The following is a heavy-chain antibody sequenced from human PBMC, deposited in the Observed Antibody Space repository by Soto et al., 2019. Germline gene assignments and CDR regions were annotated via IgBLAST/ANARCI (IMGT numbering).Heavy chain of an antibody. D-gene: IGHD3-3*01. J-gene: IGHJ6*02. Sequence: SLRLSCTFSEFTFEDHALTWVRQSPGKGLQWLGYIRGSTYGSTTEYDPSVRGRIIISRDDSKSIGYLQMNSLKSEDTAVYYWARDGDFYGVDVWGQGTTVTVS. CDR1: EFTFEDHA. CDR3: ARDGDFYGVDV. V-gene: IGHV3-49*04. CDR2: IRGSTYGSTT.